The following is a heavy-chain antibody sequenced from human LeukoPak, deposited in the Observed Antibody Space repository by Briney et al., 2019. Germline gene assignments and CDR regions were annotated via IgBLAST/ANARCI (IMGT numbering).Heavy chain of an antibody. Sequence: TGGSLRLSCAASGFTFSSYAMSWVRQAPGKGLEWVSGISGSGGSTYYADSVKGRFTISRDNAKNSLYLQMNSLRAEDTAVYYCAGGTGEEYYFDYWGQGTLVTVSS. J-gene: IGHJ4*02. CDR3: AGGTGEEYYFDY. CDR1: GFTFSSYA. D-gene: IGHD3-16*01. CDR2: ISGSGGST. V-gene: IGHV3-23*01.